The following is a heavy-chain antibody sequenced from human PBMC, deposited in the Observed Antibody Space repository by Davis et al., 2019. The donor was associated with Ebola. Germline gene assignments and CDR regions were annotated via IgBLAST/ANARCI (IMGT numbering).Heavy chain of an antibody. Sequence: GGSLRLSCAASGFTFSSYAMHWVRQAPGKGLEWVAVIWYDGSNKYYADSVKGRFTISRDNSKNTLYLQMNSLRAEDTAVYYCARGPQWELLPYFDYWGQGTLVTVSS. CDR3: ARGPQWELLPYFDY. CDR2: IWYDGSNK. CDR1: GFTFSSYA. J-gene: IGHJ4*02. V-gene: IGHV3-33*08. D-gene: IGHD1-26*01.